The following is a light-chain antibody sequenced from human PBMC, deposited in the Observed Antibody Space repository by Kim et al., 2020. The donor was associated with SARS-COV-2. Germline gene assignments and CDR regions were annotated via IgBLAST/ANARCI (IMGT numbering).Light chain of an antibody. CDR3: SSYTSSSTNV. CDR2: DVS. Sequence: GQSITISCTGTSSDFGGYNYVSWYQQHPGKAPKLMIYDVSNRPSGVSNRFSGSKSGNTASLTISGLQAEDEADYYCSSYTSSSTNVFGTGTKVTVL. J-gene: IGLJ1*01. V-gene: IGLV2-14*03. CDR1: SSDFGGYNY.